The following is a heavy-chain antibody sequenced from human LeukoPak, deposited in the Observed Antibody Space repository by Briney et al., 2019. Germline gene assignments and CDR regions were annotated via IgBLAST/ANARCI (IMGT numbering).Heavy chain of an antibody. Sequence: GGSLRLSCAASGFTFSSYAMHWVRQAPGKGLEWVAVISYDGSNKYYADSVKGRFTISRDNSKNTLYLQMNSLRAEDTAVYYCARVREMATTIDYMDVWSKGTTVTVSS. CDR1: GFTFSSYA. CDR2: ISYDGSNK. J-gene: IGHJ6*03. D-gene: IGHD5-24*01. CDR3: ARVREMATTIDYMDV. V-gene: IGHV3-30*04.